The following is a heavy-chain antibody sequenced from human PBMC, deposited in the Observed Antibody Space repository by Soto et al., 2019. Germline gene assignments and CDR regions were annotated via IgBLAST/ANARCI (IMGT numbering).Heavy chain of an antibody. J-gene: IGHJ5*02. CDR3: AGRIGVPGIEVA. Sequence: PSETLSLTCTVSGGSISSGDYYWSWIRQPPGKGLEWIGYIYYSGNTYDNSSLKSRVTISIDKSKNQFSLELSSVTAADTAVYYCAGRIGVPGIEVAWGQGTLVTSPQ. V-gene: IGHV4-30-4*01. CDR2: IYYSGNT. CDR1: GGSISSGDYY. D-gene: IGHD6-19*01.